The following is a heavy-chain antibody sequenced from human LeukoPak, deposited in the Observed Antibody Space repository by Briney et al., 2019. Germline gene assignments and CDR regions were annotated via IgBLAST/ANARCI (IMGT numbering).Heavy chain of an antibody. D-gene: IGHD3-10*01. CDR3: ARDRVGVTYGYYYGMDV. V-gene: IGHV1-46*01. J-gene: IGHJ6*02. CDR1: GYTFTSYY. Sequence: ASVKVSCKASGYTFTSYYMHCVRQAPGQGPEWMGIINPSGGSTRYAQKFQGRVTMTTDTSTSTVYMELSSLRSEDTAVYYCARDRVGVTYGYYYGMDVWGQGTTVTVSS. CDR2: INPSGGST.